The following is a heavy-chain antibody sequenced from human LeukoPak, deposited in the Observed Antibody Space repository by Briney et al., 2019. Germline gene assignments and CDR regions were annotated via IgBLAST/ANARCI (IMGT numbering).Heavy chain of an antibody. V-gene: IGHV4-59*01. J-gene: IGHJ4*02. CDR2: IYYSGST. D-gene: IGHD2-21*01. CDR3: ARGVFVVIALTPSPWFDY. Sequence: SETLSLTCTVSGGSISSYYWSWIRQPPRKGLEWIGYIYYSGSTNYNPSLKSRVTISVDTSKNQFSLKLSSVTAADTAVYYCARGVFVVIALTPSPWFDYWGQGTLVTVSS. CDR1: GGSISSYY.